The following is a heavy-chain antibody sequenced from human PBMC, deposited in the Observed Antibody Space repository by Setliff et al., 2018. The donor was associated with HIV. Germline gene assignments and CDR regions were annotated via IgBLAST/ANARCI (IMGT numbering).Heavy chain of an antibody. Sequence: SETLSLTCTVSGDSISGYYWSWIRQPAGKGLEWIGRVYTSGSTNYNPSLKSRVTMSVDTSKNQFSLRLSSVTAADTAVYYCARDRVGSRHDAFEIWGQGTMVTVSS. V-gene: IGHV4-4*07. D-gene: IGHD1-26*01. CDR3: ARDRVGSRHDAFEI. CDR2: VYTSGST. J-gene: IGHJ3*02. CDR1: GDSISGYY.